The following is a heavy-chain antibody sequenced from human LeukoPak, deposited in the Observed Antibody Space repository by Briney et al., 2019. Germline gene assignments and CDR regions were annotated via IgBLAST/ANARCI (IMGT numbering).Heavy chain of an antibody. CDR1: GYTFTGYY. J-gene: IGHJ6*03. V-gene: IGHV1-2*02. Sequence: ASVKVSCKASGYTFTGYYMHWVRQAPGQGLEWRGWINPNSGGTNYAQKSQGRVTITRDTSISTAYMELSRLRSDDTAVYYCARDGGYCSGGSCYYMDVWGKGTTVTVSS. CDR2: INPNSGGT. CDR3: ARDGGYCSGGSCYYMDV. D-gene: IGHD2-15*01.